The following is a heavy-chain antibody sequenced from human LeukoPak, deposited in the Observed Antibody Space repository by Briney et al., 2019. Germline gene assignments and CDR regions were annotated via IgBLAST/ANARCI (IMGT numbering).Heavy chain of an antibody. CDR3: ARSDGTLDYVWGSSRVKKNWFDT. J-gene: IGHJ5*02. D-gene: IGHD3-16*02. CDR2: INPHTSDT. Sequence: ASVKVSCKASGYTFSNYYMQWVRQAPGQGLEWMGWINPHTSDTNYEQQFQGRVTMTRDTSISTAYMELTSLRYDDTAVYYCARSDGTLDYVWGSSRVKKNWFDTWGQGTLVAVSS. CDR1: GYTFSNYY. V-gene: IGHV1-2*02.